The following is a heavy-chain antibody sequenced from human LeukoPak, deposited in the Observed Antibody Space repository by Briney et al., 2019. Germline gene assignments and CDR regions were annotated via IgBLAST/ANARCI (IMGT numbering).Heavy chain of an antibody. CDR2: ISYDGSNK. D-gene: IGHD3-22*01. CDR3: AKGFDYYDSSGTQPPFDY. V-gene: IGHV3-30*18. J-gene: IGHJ4*02. CDR1: GFTFSSYG. Sequence: GGSLRLSCAASGFTFSSYGMHWVRQAPGKGLEWVAVISYDGSNKYYADSVKGRFTISRDNSKNTLYLQMNSLRAEDTAVYYCAKGFDYYDSSGTQPPFDYWGQGTLVAVSS.